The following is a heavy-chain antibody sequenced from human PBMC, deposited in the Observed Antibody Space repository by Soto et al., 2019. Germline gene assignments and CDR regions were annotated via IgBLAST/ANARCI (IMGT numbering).Heavy chain of an antibody. D-gene: IGHD5-12*01. Sequence: GGSLRLSCAASGFTFSSSSMNWVRQAPGKGLEWVSSISSSSSYIYYADSVKGRFTISRDNAKNSLYLQMNSLRAEDTAVYYCAREYSGYEFIDYWGQGTLVTVSS. V-gene: IGHV3-21*01. CDR3: AREYSGYEFIDY. CDR1: GFTFSSSS. CDR2: ISSSSSYI. J-gene: IGHJ4*02.